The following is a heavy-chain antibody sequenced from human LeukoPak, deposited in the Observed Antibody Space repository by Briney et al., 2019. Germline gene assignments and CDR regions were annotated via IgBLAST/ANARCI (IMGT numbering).Heavy chain of an antibody. CDR3: ARAYFNYYDSSGYYYFDY. J-gene: IGHJ4*02. CDR1: GGSISSYY. CDR2: IYTSGST. Sequence: SETLSLTCTVSGGSISSYYWSWIRQPAGKGLEWIGRIYTSGSTNYNPSLKSRVTMSVDTSKNQFSLKLSSVTAADTAVYYCARAYFNYYDSSGYYYFDYWGQGTLVSVSS. D-gene: IGHD3-22*01. V-gene: IGHV4-4*07.